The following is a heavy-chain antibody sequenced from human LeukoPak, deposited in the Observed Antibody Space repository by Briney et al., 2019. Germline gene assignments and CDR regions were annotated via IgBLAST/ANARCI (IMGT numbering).Heavy chain of an antibody. Sequence: GESLKISCKGSGYSFTSYWIGWVRQMPGKGLELMGIIYPGGSDTRYSPSFQGQVTISADKSISTAYLQWSSLKASDTAIYYCARHHSSTWPQGSWFDPWGQGTLVTVSS. CDR3: ARHHSSTWPQGSWFDP. J-gene: IGHJ5*02. CDR2: IYPGGSDT. V-gene: IGHV5-51*01. D-gene: IGHD2-2*01. CDR1: GYSFTSYW.